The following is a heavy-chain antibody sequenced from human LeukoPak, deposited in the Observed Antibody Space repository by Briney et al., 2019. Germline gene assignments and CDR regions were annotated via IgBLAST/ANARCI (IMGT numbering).Heavy chain of an antibody. V-gene: IGHV3-23*01. D-gene: IGHD3-22*01. CDR3: ANLYYYDGSGYQNY. J-gene: IGHJ4*02. CDR2: ISGSGGST. CDR1: GFTFSSYA. Sequence: GGSLRLSCAASGFTFSSYAMSWVRQAPGKGLEWVSAISGSGGSTYYADSVKGRFTISRDNSKNTLYLQMNSLRAEDTAVYYCANLYYYDGSGYQNYWGQETLVTVSS.